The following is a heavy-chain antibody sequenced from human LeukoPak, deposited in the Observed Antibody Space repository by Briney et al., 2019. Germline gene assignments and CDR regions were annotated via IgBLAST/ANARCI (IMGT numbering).Heavy chain of an antibody. CDR2: IYPGNSDT. J-gene: IGHJ4*02. Sequence: GESLKISCKTSGYRFTSYWIGWVRQMPGKGLEWMGIIYPGNSDTRYSPSFEGQVTISADKSISTAYLQWSSLKASDTAIYYCERHYNSGYQIDCWGQGTLVTVSS. CDR3: ERHYNSGYQIDC. V-gene: IGHV5-51*01. D-gene: IGHD3-22*01. CDR1: GYRFTSYW.